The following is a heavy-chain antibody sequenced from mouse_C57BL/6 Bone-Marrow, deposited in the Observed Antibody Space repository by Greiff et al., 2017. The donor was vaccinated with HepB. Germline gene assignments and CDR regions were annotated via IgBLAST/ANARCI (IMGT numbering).Heavy chain of an antibody. CDR2: INPNNGGT. CDR1: GYTFTDYN. D-gene: IGHD2-3*01. J-gene: IGHJ3*01. Sequence: EVQLQESGPELVKPGASVKMSCKASGYTFTDYNMHWVKQSHGKSLEWIGYINPNNGGTSYNQKFKGKATLTVNKSSSTAYMELRSLTSEDSAVYYCARGHDGPSFAYWGQGTLVTVSA. CDR3: ARGHDGPSFAY. V-gene: IGHV1-22*01.